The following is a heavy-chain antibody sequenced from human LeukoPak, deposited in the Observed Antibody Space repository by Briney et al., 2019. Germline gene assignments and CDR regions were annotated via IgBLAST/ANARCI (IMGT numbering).Heavy chain of an antibody. V-gene: IGHV3-7*04. Sequence: RGSLRLSCAVSGLTTRNSWMSWVRQAPGKGLERVANIDPDGTDLYYMDSVKGRFTVSRANDKNSLYLQMHSLRVEDTATYYCVRGSSSFWGQGTLVTV. CDR2: IDPDGTDL. J-gene: IGHJ4*02. D-gene: IGHD2-2*01. CDR3: VRGSSSF. CDR1: GLTTRNSW.